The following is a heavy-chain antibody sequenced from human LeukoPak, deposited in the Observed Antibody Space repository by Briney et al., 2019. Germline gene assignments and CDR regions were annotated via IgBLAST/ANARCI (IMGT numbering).Heavy chain of an antibody. D-gene: IGHD2-21*02. CDR3: ARARRGDCCVFDY. CDR2: ISSSSSYI. V-gene: IGHV3-21*01. CDR1: GFTFRSYS. Sequence: PGGSLRLSCAASGFTFRSYSMNWVRQAPGKGLEWVSSISSSSSYIYYADSVKGRFTISRDNAKNSLYLQMNSLRAEDTAVYYCARARRGDCCVFDYWGQGTLVTVSS. J-gene: IGHJ4*02.